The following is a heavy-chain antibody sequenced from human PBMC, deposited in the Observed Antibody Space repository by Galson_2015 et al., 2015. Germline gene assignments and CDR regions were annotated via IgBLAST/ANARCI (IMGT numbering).Heavy chain of an antibody. J-gene: IGHJ4*02. D-gene: IGHD6-13*01. CDR2: IYYSGST. Sequence: ETLSLTCTVSGGSISSSSYYWGWIRQPPGKGLEWIGSIYYSGSTYYNPSLKSRVTISVDTSKNQFSRKLSSVTAADTAVYYCASPAGIAAGIGLGWGQGTLVTVSS. CDR1: GGSISSSSYY. V-gene: IGHV4-39*01. CDR3: ASPAGIAAGIGLG.